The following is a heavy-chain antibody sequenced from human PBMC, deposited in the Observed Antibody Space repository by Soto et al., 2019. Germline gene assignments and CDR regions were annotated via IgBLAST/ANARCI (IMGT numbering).Heavy chain of an antibody. CDR1: GDSISRNTW. Sequence: QVHLEETGPGLVKASGTLSLTCAVSGDSISRNTWWSWVRQTPEKGLEWIGDVYQSGITHYSPSLKSRVTISMEKSRNQFSLKMTSVTAADTAVYYCASDGHYDSSGIMDVWGQGTTVTVS. CDR3: ASDGHYDSSGIMDV. CDR2: VYQSGIT. V-gene: IGHV4-4*02. D-gene: IGHD6-25*01. J-gene: IGHJ6*02.